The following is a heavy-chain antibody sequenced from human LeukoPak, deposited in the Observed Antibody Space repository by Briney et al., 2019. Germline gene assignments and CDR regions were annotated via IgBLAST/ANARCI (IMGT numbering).Heavy chain of an antibody. CDR3: ATTLSSSWYYNWFDP. Sequence: SETLSLTCTVSGGSISSGTYYWAWIRQPPGKGLEWIGSIYHSGSTYYNPSLKSRVTISVDTSKNQFSLKLSSVTAADTAVYYCATTLSSSWYYNWFDPWGQGTLVTVSS. J-gene: IGHJ5*02. D-gene: IGHD6-13*01. V-gene: IGHV4-39*07. CDR1: GGSISSGTYY. CDR2: IYHSGST.